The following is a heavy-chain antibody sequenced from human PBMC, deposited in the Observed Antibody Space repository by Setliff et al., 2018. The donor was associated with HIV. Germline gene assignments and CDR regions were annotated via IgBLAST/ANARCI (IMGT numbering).Heavy chain of an antibody. D-gene: IGHD6-6*01. J-gene: IGHJ4*02. V-gene: IGHV1-18*01. Sequence: ASVKVSCKASGYTFTQYGFSWVRQAPGQGLEWMGWISDYNGDINYAQKFQGRVTVTTDTSTSTAYMEVRSLRSDDTAVYYCARGAARGNSFDYWGQGTLVTVSS. CDR3: ARGAARGNSFDY. CDR1: GYTFTQYG. CDR2: ISDYNGDI.